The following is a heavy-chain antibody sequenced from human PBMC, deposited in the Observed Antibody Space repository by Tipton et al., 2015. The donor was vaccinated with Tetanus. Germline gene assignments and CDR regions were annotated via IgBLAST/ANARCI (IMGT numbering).Heavy chain of an antibody. J-gene: IGHJ5*02. CDR1: GGSISSGGFF. CDR3: ARDQGGGRVVRLNWFDP. V-gene: IGHV4-31*03. D-gene: IGHD6-6*01. Sequence: GLVKPSQTLSLTCTVSGGSISSGGFFWNWLRQSPGKGLEWIGYVYYSGDTYYNPPLKSRVTISVDTSKNQFSLDLYSVTAADTAVYYCARDQGGGRVVRLNWFDPWGQGTLVTVSS. CDR2: VYYSGDT.